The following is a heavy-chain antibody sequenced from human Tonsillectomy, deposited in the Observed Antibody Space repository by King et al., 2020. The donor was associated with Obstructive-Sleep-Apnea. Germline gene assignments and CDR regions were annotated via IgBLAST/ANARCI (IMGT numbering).Heavy chain of an antibody. CDR3: ARDDKKYYYGSGAARDYYHCGLDV. J-gene: IGHJ6*02. D-gene: IGHD3-10*01. CDR2: IIPSLGLA. Sequence: VQLVQSGAEVKKPGSSVKVSCKASGGTFSSYAISWVRQAPGQGLEWMGRIIPSLGLANYAQKFQGRVTITADKSTSTAYMDLSSLRSEDTAVYYCARDDKKYYYGSGAARDYYHCGLDVWGQGTTVTVSS. CDR1: GGTFSSYA. V-gene: IGHV1-69*04.